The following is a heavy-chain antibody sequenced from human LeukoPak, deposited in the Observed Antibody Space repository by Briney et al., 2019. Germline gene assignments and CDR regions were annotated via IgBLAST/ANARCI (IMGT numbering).Heavy chain of an antibody. CDR3: ARDGEFGYYDYIWGSYSAY. Sequence: GGSLRLSCATSGFTFSSYSMNWVRQAPGKGLEWVSSISSNSKYKYYGDSAKGRLTISRDNAKNSLYLQMNSLRAEDTAVYYCARDGEFGYYDYIWGSYSAYWGQGTLVTVSS. V-gene: IGHV3-21*01. J-gene: IGHJ4*02. CDR1: GFTFSSYS. CDR2: ISSNSKYK. D-gene: IGHD3-16*01.